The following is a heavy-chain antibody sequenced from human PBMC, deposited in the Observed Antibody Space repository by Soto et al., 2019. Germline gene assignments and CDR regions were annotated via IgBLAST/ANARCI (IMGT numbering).Heavy chain of an antibody. J-gene: IGHJ4*02. V-gene: IGHV3-7*05. D-gene: IGHD3-16*02. CDR2: IKQDGTSK. CDR1: GFTFTSYW. CDR3: ARLRFIVIERDFDS. Sequence: EVQLVESGGGLVQPGGSLRLSCAASGFTFTSYWMSWVRQAPGKGLEWVANIKQDGTSKYYADSVKGRFTVSRDNSKSSIYLQMDSLRDDDTAVYRCARLRFIVIERDFDSWGQGTLVTVSS.